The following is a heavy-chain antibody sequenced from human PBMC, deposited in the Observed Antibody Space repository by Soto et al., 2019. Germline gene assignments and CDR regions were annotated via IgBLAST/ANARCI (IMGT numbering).Heavy chain of an antibody. J-gene: IGHJ4*02. D-gene: IGHD3-9*01. CDR1: DDSINSDKYY. Sequence: QLQLQESGPGLVKPSETLSLTCSVSDDSINSDKYYWGWIRQPPGKGLEWIGSIYYRGNAYYNPSIQTRVTLSLDKSKGQFSLKLNSVTAADSAVYFCASLEGLATISYYFDFWGPGALVTVSS. V-gene: IGHV4-39*01. CDR3: ASLEGLATISYYFDF. CDR2: IYYRGNA.